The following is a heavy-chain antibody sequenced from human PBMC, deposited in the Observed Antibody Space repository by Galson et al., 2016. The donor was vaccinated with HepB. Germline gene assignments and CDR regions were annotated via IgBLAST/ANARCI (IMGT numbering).Heavy chain of an antibody. Sequence: SVKVSCKASGHTFISYYMHWVRQAPGQGLEWMGIINPSDGDTTYAQKFQGRVTMTSDTSTSTVYMELTSLRSEDTAMYYCARDVRNYFWSGSFEYWGQGTLVTVSS. CDR2: INPSDGDT. V-gene: IGHV1-46*01. J-gene: IGHJ4*02. CDR3: ARDVRNYFWSGSFEY. CDR1: GHTFISYY. D-gene: IGHD3-3*01.